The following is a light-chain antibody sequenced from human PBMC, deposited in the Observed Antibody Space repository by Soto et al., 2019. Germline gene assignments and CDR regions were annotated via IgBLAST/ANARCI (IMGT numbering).Light chain of an antibody. V-gene: IGLV2-14*03. J-gene: IGLJ1*01. CDR1: SSDVGGYNY. CDR3: SSYTTSNTRQIV. CDR2: DVS. Sequence: QSVLTQPASVSGSPGQSITISCTGTSSDVGGYNYVSWYQHHPGKAPKLMIYDVSNRPSGVSNRFSGSKSGNTASLTISGLQPEDEADYYCSSYTTSNTRQIVFRPGTKVTV.